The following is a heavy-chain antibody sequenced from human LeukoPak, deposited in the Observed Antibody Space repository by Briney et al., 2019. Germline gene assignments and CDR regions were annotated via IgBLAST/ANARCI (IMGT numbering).Heavy chain of an antibody. CDR3: AREVVGYSGYDYFDY. J-gene: IGHJ4*02. Sequence: SETLSLTRTVSGGSISSYYWSWIRQPPGKGLEWIGYIYYSGSTNYNPSLKSRVTISVDTSKNQFSLKLSSVTAADTAVYYCAREVVGYSGYDYFDYWGQGTLVTVSS. D-gene: IGHD5-12*01. CDR2: IYYSGST. V-gene: IGHV4-59*01. CDR1: GGSISSYY.